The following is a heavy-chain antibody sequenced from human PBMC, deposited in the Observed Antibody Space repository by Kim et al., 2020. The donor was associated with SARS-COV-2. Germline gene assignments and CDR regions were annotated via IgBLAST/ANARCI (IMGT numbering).Heavy chain of an antibody. D-gene: IGHD3-22*01. J-gene: IGHJ3*02. CDR2: IDWDDDK. Sequence: SGPTLVKPTQTLTLTCTFSGFSLSTSGMCVSWIRQPPGKALEWLALIDWDDDKYYSTSLKTRLTISKDTSKNQVVLTMTNMDPVDTATYYCARIRGTYDSSGYSYDAFDIWGQGTMVTVSS. CDR3: ARIRGTYDSSGYSYDAFDI. V-gene: IGHV2-70*01. CDR1: GFSLSTSGMC.